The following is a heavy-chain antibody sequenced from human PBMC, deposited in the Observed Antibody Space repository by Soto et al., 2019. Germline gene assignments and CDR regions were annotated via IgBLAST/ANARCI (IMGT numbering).Heavy chain of an antibody. V-gene: IGHV5-51*01. J-gene: IGHJ4*02. CDR2: IYPGDSDT. CDR1: GYSFTSYW. Sequence: GESLKISCKGSGYSFTSYWIGWVRQMPGKGLEWMGIIYPGDSDTRYSPSFQGQVAFSADKSISTAYLQWSGLKASDTAIYYCARRLSTGWFFDFWGQGTLGTVSS. CDR3: ARRLSTGWFFDF. D-gene: IGHD6-19*01.